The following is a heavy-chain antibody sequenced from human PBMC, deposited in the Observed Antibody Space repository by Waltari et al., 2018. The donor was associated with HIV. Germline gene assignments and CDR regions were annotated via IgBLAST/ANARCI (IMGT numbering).Heavy chain of an antibody. CDR1: GFTFSSFP. CDR3: AKRLTGTQYYCDY. J-gene: IGHJ4*02. V-gene: IGHV3-23*04. Sequence: EVQLVESGGDLVQPGGSLRLSCTVSGFTFSSFPISWVRRVPGMGLEWVSAISSSGNSSYSEDSVKGRFTISRDNSKNTLYLQMNSLRAEDTAIYYCAKRLTGTQYYCDYWGQGTLVTVSS. CDR2: ISSSGNSS. D-gene: IGHD1-7*01.